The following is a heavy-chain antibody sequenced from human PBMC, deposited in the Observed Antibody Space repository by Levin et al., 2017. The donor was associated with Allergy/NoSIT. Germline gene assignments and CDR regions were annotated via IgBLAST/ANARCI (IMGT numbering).Heavy chain of an antibody. Sequence: GESLKISCAASGFTFSSYSMNWVRQAPGKGLEWVSSISSSSSYIYYADSVKGRFTISRDNAKNSLYLQMNSLRAEDTAVYYCARDGDRQLGAYNWFDPWGQGTLVTVSS. CDR3: ARDGDRQLGAYNWFDP. V-gene: IGHV3-21*01. CDR2: ISSSSSYI. CDR1: GFTFSSYS. D-gene: IGHD6-6*01. J-gene: IGHJ5*02.